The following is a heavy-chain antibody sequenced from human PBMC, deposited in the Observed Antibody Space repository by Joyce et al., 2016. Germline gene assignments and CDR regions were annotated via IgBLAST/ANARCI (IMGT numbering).Heavy chain of an antibody. CDR1: GGSLSGYY. V-gene: IGHV4-34*01. D-gene: IGHD3-10*01. CDR2: VNDRGRT. J-gene: IGHJ1*01. CDR3: ARARRGIILARGEMGEYLQH. Sequence: QVQLQEWGAGLLKPSETLSLTCAVYGGSLSGYYWSWIRQAPGMGLEWIGEVNDRGRTNYNPSLKSRATTSMDTSKDQVSLRLTTVTAADTAVYFCARARRGIILARGEMGEYLQHWGRGTVVIVSS.